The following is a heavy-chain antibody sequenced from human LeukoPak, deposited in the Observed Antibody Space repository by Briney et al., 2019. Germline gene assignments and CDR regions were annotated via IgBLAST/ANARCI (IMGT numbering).Heavy chain of an antibody. D-gene: IGHD1-14*01. CDR2: IYYSGST. J-gene: IGHJ3*02. Sequence: SETLSLTCTVSGGSISSYYWSWIRQPPGKGLEWIGYIYYSGSTNYNPSLKSRVTISVDTSKNQFSLKLSSVTAADTAVCYCARGGGWRYIDAFDIWGQGTMVTVSS. CDR1: GGSISSYY. CDR3: ARGGGWRYIDAFDI. V-gene: IGHV4-59*01.